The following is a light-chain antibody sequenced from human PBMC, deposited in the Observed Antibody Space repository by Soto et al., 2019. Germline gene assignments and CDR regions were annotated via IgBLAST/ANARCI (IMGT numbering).Light chain of an antibody. V-gene: IGLV2-11*01. CDR2: DVN. CDR3: CSYAGSYTWV. Sequence: QSALTQPRSVSGSPGQSVTISCTGTSSDVGNYNYVSWYQQHPGKSPKVMIYDVNKWPSGVPDRFSGSKSGNTASLTSSGLQAEDEADYYCCSYAGSYTWVFGGGTKLTVL. J-gene: IGLJ3*02. CDR1: SSDVGNYNY.